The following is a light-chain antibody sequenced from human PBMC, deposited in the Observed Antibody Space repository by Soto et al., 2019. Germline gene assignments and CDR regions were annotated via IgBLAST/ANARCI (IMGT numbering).Light chain of an antibody. J-gene: IGKJ4*02. CDR1: QRVSGN. CDR3: QQRSDWPALT. Sequence: IVLTQSPATLSVSPGERATLFCRASQRVSGNLAWYQQKPGQAPRLLMYGASIRATGFPDRFSGSGSGTEFTLTISSLQSEDFAVYYCQQRSDWPALTFGGGTRVEI. V-gene: IGKV3-15*01. CDR2: GAS.